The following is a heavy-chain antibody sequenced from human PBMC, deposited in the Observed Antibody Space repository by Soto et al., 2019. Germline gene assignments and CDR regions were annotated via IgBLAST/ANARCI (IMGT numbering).Heavy chain of an antibody. CDR3: AREGDTFAPGAVRGAFDI. V-gene: IGHV1-69*12. J-gene: IGHJ3*02. CDR2: IIPIFGTS. Sequence: QVQLVQSGAELKKPGSSVKVSCKASGGTFGSNAISWVRQAPGQGLEWMGGIIPIFGTSKNAQKIEGRVTITADESTKKAYMDRRSLRSEDTAIYYCAREGDTFAPGAVRGAFDIWGQGTMVTVSS. CDR1: GGTFGSNA. D-gene: IGHD3-16*01.